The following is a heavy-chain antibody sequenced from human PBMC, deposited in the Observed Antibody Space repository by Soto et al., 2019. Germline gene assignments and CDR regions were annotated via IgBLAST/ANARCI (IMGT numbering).Heavy chain of an antibody. J-gene: IGHJ5*02. D-gene: IGHD2-15*01. CDR2: ISAYNGDT. CDR1: GYTFTNYD. CDR3: ARSGLPDPVVVVGHTPFDP. Sequence: QVQLVQSGAEVKKPGASVKVSCKASGYTFTNYDINWVRQAPGQGLEWMGWISAYNGDTNYAQKLQGRVTMTTDTATSTACMELRSLKSDDTAVSYCARSGLPDPVVVVGHTPFDPWGQGTLVTVSS. V-gene: IGHV1-18*01.